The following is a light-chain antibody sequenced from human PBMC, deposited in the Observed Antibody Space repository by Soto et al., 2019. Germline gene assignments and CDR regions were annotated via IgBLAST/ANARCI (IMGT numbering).Light chain of an antibody. V-gene: IGKV3-11*01. CDR3: QQRSNWPST. CDR1: ESVRRY. CDR2: DAS. Sequence: EIVLTQSPATLSLSPGNRATLSCRASESVRRYLAWYQQKPGQAPRLLIYDASNRATGIPARFSGSGSGTDFTLTITSLEPEDFADYYCQQRSNWPSTFGGGTKVEIK. J-gene: IGKJ4*01.